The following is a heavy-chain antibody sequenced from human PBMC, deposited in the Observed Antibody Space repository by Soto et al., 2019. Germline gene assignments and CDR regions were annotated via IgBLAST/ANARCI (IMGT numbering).Heavy chain of an antibody. D-gene: IGHD1-26*01. CDR3: ARVGSSCHSGGCYYCYGLGV. V-gene: IGHV4-61*01. CDR2: IYYSGST. CDR1: GDSVGNGPYY. J-gene: IGHJ6*02. Sequence: QVRLQESGPGLVKPSETLSLSCLVSGDSVGNGPYYWSWIRQSPGEGLEWIAYIYYSGSTNVNPSLESRVNISIDMSKNQFFLELRSVTAADAAVYFCARVGSSCHSGGCYYCYGLGVWGQGTTVAISS.